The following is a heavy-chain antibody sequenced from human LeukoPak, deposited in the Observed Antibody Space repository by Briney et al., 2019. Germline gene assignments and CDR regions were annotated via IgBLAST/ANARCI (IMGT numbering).Heavy chain of an antibody. CDR2: IIPIFGTA. V-gene: IGHV1-69*13. J-gene: IGHJ3*02. D-gene: IGHD6-13*01. CDR1: GGTFSSYA. CDR3: AREGGRAAASWGGAFDI. Sequence: SVKVSCKASGGTFSSYAISWVRQAPGQGLEWMGGIIPIFGTANYAQKFQGRVTITADESTSTAYMELSSLRSEDTAVYYCAREGGRAAASWGGAFDIWGQGTMVTVSS.